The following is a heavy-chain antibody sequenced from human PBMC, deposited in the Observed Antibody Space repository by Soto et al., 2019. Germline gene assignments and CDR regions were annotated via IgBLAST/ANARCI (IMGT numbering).Heavy chain of an antibody. V-gene: IGHV1-69*01. CDR3: ARVGCSSTSCYYYYYGIDV. D-gene: IGHD2-2*01. Sequence: QVQLVQSGAEVKKPGSSVKVSCKASGGTFSSYAISWVRQAPGQGLEWMGGIIPIFGTANYAQKFQGRVTITADEATSTAYLELSSLRSEDTAVYYCARVGCSSTSCYYYYYGIDVWGQGTTVTVSS. J-gene: IGHJ6*02. CDR2: IIPIFGTA. CDR1: GGTFSSYA.